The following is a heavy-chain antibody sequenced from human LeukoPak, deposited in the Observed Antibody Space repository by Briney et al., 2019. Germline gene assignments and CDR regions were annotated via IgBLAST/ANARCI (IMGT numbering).Heavy chain of an antibody. V-gene: IGHV4-59*01. CDR3: ARRPAVTAFDC. D-gene: IGHD5-18*01. Sequence: KPSETLSLTCTVSGGSISSYYWSWIPQPPGKGLEWIGYIYYSGSTNYNPSLKSRVTISVDTSKNQFSLKLNSETAADTAVYYCARRPAVTAFDCWGQGTLVTVS. J-gene: IGHJ4*02. CDR1: GGSISSYY. CDR2: IYYSGST.